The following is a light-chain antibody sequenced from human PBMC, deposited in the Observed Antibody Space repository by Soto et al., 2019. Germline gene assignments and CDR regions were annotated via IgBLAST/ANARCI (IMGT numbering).Light chain of an antibody. Sequence: DIQMTQSTSTLSASVGDRVTITCLASQSISSWLAWYQQKPGKAPKLRIYKASSLESGVPSRFSGSGSGTEFTLTISSLQPDDFATYYCQQYNSYPRTFGQGTKVDIK. J-gene: IGKJ1*01. CDR1: QSISSW. CDR3: QQYNSYPRT. V-gene: IGKV1-5*03. CDR2: KAS.